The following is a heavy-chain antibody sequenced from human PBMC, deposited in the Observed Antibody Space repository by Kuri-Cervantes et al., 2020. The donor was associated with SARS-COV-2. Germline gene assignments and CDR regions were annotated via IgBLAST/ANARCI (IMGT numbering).Heavy chain of an antibody. Sequence: GESLKTFCASSGFTFSSYWMTLVRQAPGKGLVLVSRIHSDGSSTSYADSVKGRFTISRDNSRNTLYLQMNSLGAEDTDVYYCARDRPYALGYFRGGSCYEMWFDPWGQGTLVTVSS. CDR3: ARDRPYALGYFRGGSCYEMWFDP. D-gene: IGHD2-15*01. V-gene: IGHV3-74*01. CDR2: IHSDGSST. J-gene: IGHJ5*02. CDR1: GFTFSSYW.